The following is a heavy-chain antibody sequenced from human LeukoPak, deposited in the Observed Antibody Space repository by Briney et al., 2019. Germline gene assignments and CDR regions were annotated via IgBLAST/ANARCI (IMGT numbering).Heavy chain of an antibody. V-gene: IGHV3-23*01. CDR1: GFTFSSYA. CDR2: ISGRGGSA. CDR3: AKGGVAAGFDY. D-gene: IGHD2-15*01. Sequence: PGGSLRLSCAASGFTFSSYAMSWVPQAPGRGLEWVSAISGRGGSAYYADSVKGRFTISRDNSKNTLYLQMNSLRAEDTAVYYCAKGGVAAGFDYWGQGTLVTVSS. J-gene: IGHJ4*02.